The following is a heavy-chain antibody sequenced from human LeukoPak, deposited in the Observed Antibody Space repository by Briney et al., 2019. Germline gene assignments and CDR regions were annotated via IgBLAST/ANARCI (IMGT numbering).Heavy chain of an antibody. CDR2: IYTSGST. Sequence: SETLSLTCTVSGGSISSYYWSWIRQPAGKGLEWIGRIYTSGSTNYNPSLKSRVTMSVDTSKNQFSLKLSSVTAADTAVYYCARGVPRHSSSRYGTDYWGQGTLVTVSS. CDR3: ARGVPRHSSSRYGTDY. J-gene: IGHJ4*02. D-gene: IGHD6-13*01. CDR1: GGSISSYY. V-gene: IGHV4-4*07.